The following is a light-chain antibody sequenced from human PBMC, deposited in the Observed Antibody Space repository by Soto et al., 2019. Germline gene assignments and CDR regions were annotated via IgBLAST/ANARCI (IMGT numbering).Light chain of an antibody. CDR3: QQYNIWPPWT. CDR2: DAS. CDR1: QSVSNN. Sequence: LMTQSPATLSVSPGERATLSCRASQSVSNNLAWYQQKPGQAPRLLIYDASTRATGIPARFSGSGSGTEVTLTISGLQSEDFAVYYCQQYNIWPPWTFGQGTQVEIK. V-gene: IGKV3-15*01. J-gene: IGKJ1*01.